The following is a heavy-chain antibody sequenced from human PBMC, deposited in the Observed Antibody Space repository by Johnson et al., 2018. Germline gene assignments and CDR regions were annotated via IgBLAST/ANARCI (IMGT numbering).Heavy chain of an antibody. D-gene: IGHD3-10*01. J-gene: IGHJ4*02. CDR3: AKGRDYNYYGSGSLYYLDD. V-gene: IGHV3-23*04. CDR2: LSGIGGNT. CDR1: GFVFNNFA. Sequence: VQLVESGGNLVQPGGSLRLSCAASGFVFNNFAMHWVRQAPGRGLEWVSVLSGIGGNTYDEDPVGGRFTISIDNSNHTLYLHINSLRTDDTAVYYWAKGRDYNYYGSGSLYYLDDCGQGTLVTVSS.